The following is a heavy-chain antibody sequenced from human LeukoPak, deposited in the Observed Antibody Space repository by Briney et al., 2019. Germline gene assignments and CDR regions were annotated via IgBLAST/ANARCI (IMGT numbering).Heavy chain of an antibody. Sequence: GGSLRLSCAASGFTFSTYWMSWVRQAPGKGLEWVANIKEDGSEKYYVDSVKGRFTISRDNAKNSLYLQMNSLRAEDTAIYYCAKTYYYSSGNFWGQGTLVTVSS. CDR1: GFTFSTYW. CDR3: AKTYYYSSGNF. CDR2: IKEDGSEK. V-gene: IGHV3-7*01. J-gene: IGHJ4*02. D-gene: IGHD3-10*01.